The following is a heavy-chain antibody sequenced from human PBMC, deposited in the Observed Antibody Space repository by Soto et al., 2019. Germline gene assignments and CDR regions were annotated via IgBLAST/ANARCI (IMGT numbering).Heavy chain of an antibody. D-gene: IGHD5-12*01. CDR3: ARGKGRSGPKFDP. CDR1: GGSFSDYY. CDR2: IDDSGSS. V-gene: IGHV4-34*01. J-gene: IGHJ5*02. Sequence: SQTLSLPCGVYGGSFSDYYWTRIRQPPGKGLGWIEEIDDSGSSNYNPSLKSRVTISADTSKNQFSLSLRSVTAADTAVYYCARGKGRSGPKFDPWGQGTLVTVSS.